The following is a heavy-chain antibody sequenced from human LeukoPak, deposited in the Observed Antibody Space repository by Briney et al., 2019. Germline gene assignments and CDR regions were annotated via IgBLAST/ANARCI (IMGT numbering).Heavy chain of an antibody. CDR2: IRGGGGST. CDR3: AKGAYYDISTGASDY. Sequence: GGSLRLSCAASGFTFRTYAMSWVRQAPGKGLEWVSGIRGGGGSTYYADSVKGRFTISRDNAKNTLYLQMSSLRAEDTAVYYCAKGAYYDISTGASDYWGQGTLVTVSS. CDR1: GFTFRTYA. D-gene: IGHD3-9*01. V-gene: IGHV3-23*01. J-gene: IGHJ4*02.